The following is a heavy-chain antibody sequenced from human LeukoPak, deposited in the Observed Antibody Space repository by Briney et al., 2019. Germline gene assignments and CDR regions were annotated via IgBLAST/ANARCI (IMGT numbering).Heavy chain of an antibody. V-gene: IGHV3-11*01. CDR2: ISSSGSTI. CDR1: GFTFSDYY. D-gene: IGHD2-2*01. CDR3: AGHPFCTSTNCHLTV. J-gene: IGHJ4*02. Sequence: PGGSLRLSCAASGFTFSDYYMSWIRQAPGKGLEWVSYISSSGSTIYYADSVKGRFTISRDNAKNSLYLQMNSLRAEDTAVYYCAGHPFCTSTNCHLTVWGQGTLVTVSS.